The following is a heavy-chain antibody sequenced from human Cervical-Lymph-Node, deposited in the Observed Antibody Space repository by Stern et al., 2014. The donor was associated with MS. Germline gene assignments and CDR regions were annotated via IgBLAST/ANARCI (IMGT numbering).Heavy chain of an antibody. V-gene: IGHV1-24*01. CDR1: GDPLTELS. Sequence: VQLVESGAEVRKPGASGKGSCKASGDPLTELSIHWVRQAPGKGPEWMGGSEPEDRSTSSAPTLQGRLALADNTSTDTAYMELSGLTFEDAAMYYFSATDGYNYGFYFGLDVWGQGTTVTVSS. D-gene: IGHD5-24*01. CDR2: SEPEDRST. J-gene: IGHJ6*02. CDR3: SATDGYNYGFYFGLDV.